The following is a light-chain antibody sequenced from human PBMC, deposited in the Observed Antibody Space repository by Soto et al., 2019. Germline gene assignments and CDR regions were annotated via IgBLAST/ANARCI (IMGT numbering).Light chain of an antibody. Sequence: EIVLTQSPVTLSLSPGERATLSCWTSQSIGSSYLGWYQQKPGQAPRLVIFGTSSRATGIPDRFSGSGSGTEFTLTINRLEPEDVAVYYCQQCALSPATFGGGTKVDIK. CDR2: GTS. J-gene: IGKJ4*01. V-gene: IGKV3-20*01. CDR3: QQCALSPAT. CDR1: QSIGSSY.